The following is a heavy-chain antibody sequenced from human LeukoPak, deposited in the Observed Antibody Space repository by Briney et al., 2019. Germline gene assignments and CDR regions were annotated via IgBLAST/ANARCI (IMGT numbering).Heavy chain of an antibody. J-gene: IGHJ4*02. V-gene: IGHV5-10-1*01. Sequence: GESLKISCKASGYSFTTYWIGWVRQMPGKGLEWMGRIDPSDSYTNYSPSFQGHVTISADKSISTAYLQWSSLKASDTAMYYCASLSIAAAGEFDYWGQGTLVTVSS. CDR2: IDPSDSYT. CDR3: ASLSIAAAGEFDY. CDR1: GYSFTTYW. D-gene: IGHD6-13*01.